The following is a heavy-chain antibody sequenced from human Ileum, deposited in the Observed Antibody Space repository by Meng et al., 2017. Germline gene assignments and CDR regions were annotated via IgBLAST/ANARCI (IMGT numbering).Heavy chain of an antibody. J-gene: IGHJ4*02. CDR2: IYWDGDK. CDR3: AHKNIAVTGTWYFDY. D-gene: IGHD6-13*01. CDR1: GFSLSTSGVG. Sequence: QSTLNESGPTLVKPTQTLTLTCPFSGFSLSTSGVGVGWIRQPPGKALEWLALIYWDGDKRYSPSLKSRLTITKDTSKNQVVLRMTNMDPVDTATYYCAHKNIAVTGTWYFDYWGQGTLVTVSS. V-gene: IGHV2-5*02.